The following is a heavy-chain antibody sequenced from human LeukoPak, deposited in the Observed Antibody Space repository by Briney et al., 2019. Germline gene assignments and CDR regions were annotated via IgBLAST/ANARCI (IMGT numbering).Heavy chain of an antibody. J-gene: IGHJ6*03. Sequence: KASDTLSLTYAVYGGSFSGYYWSWIRQPPGKGLDLIGEINHSGNTNYNPSLKSRVTISVDTSKHQFSLKLSSVTAADTAVYYCARQVSAPTGYYTFRYYYYYMDVWGKGTTVTISS. D-gene: IGHD3/OR15-3a*01. V-gene: IGHV4-34*01. CDR2: INHSGNT. CDR3: ARQVSAPTGYYTFRYYYYYMDV. CDR1: GGSFSGYY.